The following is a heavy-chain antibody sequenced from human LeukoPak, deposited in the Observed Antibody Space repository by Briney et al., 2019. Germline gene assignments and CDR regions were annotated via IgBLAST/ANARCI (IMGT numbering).Heavy chain of an antibody. V-gene: IGHV1-8*01. Sequence: GASVTVSCKASGYTFTSYDINWVRQATGQGLEWTGWMNPNSGNTGYAQKFQGRVTMTRYTSISTAYMELSSLRSEDTAVYYCVRGRLKGEALQNWGHGTLVTVTS. D-gene: IGHD3-10*01. CDR1: GYTFTSYD. CDR2: MNPNSGNT. CDR3: VRGRLKGEALQN. J-gene: IGHJ4*01.